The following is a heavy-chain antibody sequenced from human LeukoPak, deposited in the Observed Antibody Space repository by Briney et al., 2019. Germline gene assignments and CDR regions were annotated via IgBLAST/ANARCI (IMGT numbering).Heavy chain of an antibody. V-gene: IGHV3-7*01. CDR2: IKPDGTEK. D-gene: IGHD6-13*01. CDR1: GFTFSRYW. J-gene: IGHJ4*02. Sequence: GGSLRLSCAVSGFTFSRYWMNWVRQAPGKGLEWVANIKPDGTEKYYADSVKGRFTISRDNSKNTLYLQVNSLRAEDTAVYYCAKDPEFSSSWFDFDYWGQGTLVTVSS. CDR3: AKDPEFSSSWFDFDY.